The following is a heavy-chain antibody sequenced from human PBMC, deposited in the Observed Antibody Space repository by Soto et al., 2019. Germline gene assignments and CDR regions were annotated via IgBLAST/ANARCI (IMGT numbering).Heavy chain of an antibody. Sequence: QVQLVQSGAEVKKPGASVTVSCKTSGYTFSNYGINWVRQAPGQGLEWMGWISGYNGNTNYARTGQGRVTMTTDTSTGTVYMELRSLKSDDTAIYYCSRFIMVGGWFDPNYYHGMDVWGQGTTVTVSS. CDR2: ISGYNGNT. D-gene: IGHD6-19*01. V-gene: IGHV1-18*01. CDR3: SRFIMVGGWFDPNYYHGMDV. CDR1: GYTFSNYG. J-gene: IGHJ6*02.